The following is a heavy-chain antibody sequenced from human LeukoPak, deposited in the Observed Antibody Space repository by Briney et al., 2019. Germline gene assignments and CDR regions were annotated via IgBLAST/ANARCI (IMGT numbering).Heavy chain of an antibody. Sequence: PSETLSLTCTVSGYPISGGYFWGWIRQPPGKGLEWIASIYHSGSTHYNPSLKSRLTISVDTSKSQFSLKLSSVTAADTAVYYCARGSDMTYFDYWGQGTLVTVSS. D-gene: IGHD2-21*02. V-gene: IGHV4-38-2*02. CDR2: IYHSGST. CDR1: GYPISGGYF. CDR3: ARGSDMTYFDY. J-gene: IGHJ4*02.